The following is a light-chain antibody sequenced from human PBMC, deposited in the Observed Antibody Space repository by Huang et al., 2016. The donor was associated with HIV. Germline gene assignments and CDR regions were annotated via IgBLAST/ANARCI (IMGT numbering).Light chain of an antibody. Sequence: AIQLTQSPSSLSACVGDRVTITCRASQDITNDLGWYQQKPGKAPKLLISAASTLRSGVPSMFSGIGSGTDFTLTISSLQPEDFATYFCLQDFNYPLTFGQGTRVEIK. CDR3: LQDFNYPLT. CDR2: AAS. J-gene: IGKJ1*01. CDR1: QDITND. V-gene: IGKV1-6*02.